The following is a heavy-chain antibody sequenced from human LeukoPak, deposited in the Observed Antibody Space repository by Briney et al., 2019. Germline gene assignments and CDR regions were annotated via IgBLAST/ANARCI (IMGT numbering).Heavy chain of an antibody. CDR3: ARVIGGSYIDY. CDR2: ISSSSSNI. D-gene: IGHD1-26*01. CDR1: GFTFSSYS. J-gene: IGHJ4*02. V-gene: IGHV3-48*01. Sequence: GGSLRLSCAASGFTFSSYSMNWVRQAPGKGLEWVSYISSSSSNIYSADSVKGRFTISRDNAKNSLYLQMNSLRAEDTAVYYCARVIGGSYIDYWGQGALVTVSS.